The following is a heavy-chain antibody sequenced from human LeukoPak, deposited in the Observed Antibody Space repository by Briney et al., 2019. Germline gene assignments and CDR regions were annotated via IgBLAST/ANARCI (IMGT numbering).Heavy chain of an antibody. J-gene: IGHJ4*02. CDR1: GFTFSSYA. CDR3: AKDILDPQGTIITFGGVIVPRYFAY. V-gene: IGHV3-23*01. D-gene: IGHD3-16*02. CDR2: ISGSGGTT. Sequence: AGSLRLSCAASGFTFSSYAMSWVRQAPGKGLEWVSAISGSGGTTYYADPVKRRFTISRDNSKNTLYLQTNSLRAEDTAVYYCAKDILDPQGTIITFGGVIVPRYFAYWRQGTLVTVSS.